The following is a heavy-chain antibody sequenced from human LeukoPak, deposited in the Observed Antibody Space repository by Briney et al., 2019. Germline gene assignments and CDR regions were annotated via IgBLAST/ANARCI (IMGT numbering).Heavy chain of an antibody. V-gene: IGHV3-64*01. J-gene: IGHJ4*02. D-gene: IGHD6-13*01. Sequence: PGGSLRLSRAASGFTFSSYAMHWVRQSPGKGLEYVSTISRNGDTTFYANSVKGRFTISRDNSKNTLYLQMGSLRAEDMAVYYCARVRDNSSWYLYYFDYWGQGTLVTVSS. CDR3: ARVRDNSSWYLYYFDY. CDR1: GFTFSSYA. CDR2: ISRNGDTT.